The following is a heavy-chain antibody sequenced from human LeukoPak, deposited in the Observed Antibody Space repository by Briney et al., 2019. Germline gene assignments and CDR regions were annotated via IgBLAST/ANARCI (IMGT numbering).Heavy chain of an antibody. J-gene: IGHJ4*02. Sequence: SETLSLTCSVSGGSVSSGTYYWSWIRQPPGKGLEWIGYIYHSGDSYYNPSLKSRVSMSIDTSKNQFYLKLSSVTAADTAVYYCAPYYSPVNFAYWGQGTLVTVSS. CDR3: APYYSPVNFAY. CDR1: GGSVSSGTYY. V-gene: IGHV4-61*01. CDR2: IYHSGDS. D-gene: IGHD3-10*01.